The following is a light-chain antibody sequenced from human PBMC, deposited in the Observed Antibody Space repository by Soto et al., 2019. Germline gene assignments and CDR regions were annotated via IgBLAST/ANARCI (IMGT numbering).Light chain of an antibody. CDR1: SSDVGAYNF. CDR2: DVS. J-gene: IGLJ2*01. CDR3: CSYAGEYTWV. V-gene: IGLV2-11*01. Sequence: QSALTQPRSVSGSPGQSVTISCTGTSSDVGAYNFVSWYQQHPGKAPKLMIYDVSKRPSGVPDRLSGSQSGNTASLTISGLQADDEGDYYCCSYAGEYTWVFGGGTKLTVL.